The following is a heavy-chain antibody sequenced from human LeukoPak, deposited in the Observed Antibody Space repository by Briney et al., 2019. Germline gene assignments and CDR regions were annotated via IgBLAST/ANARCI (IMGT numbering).Heavy chain of an antibody. Sequence: ASVKVSCKASGYTFTSYYMHWVRQAPGQGLEWMGIINPSGGSTNYAQKFQGRVTMTRDTSTSTVYMELSSLRSEDTAVYYCARNPVTTKYFDYWGQGTLVTVSS. CDR1: GYTFTSYY. J-gene: IGHJ4*02. CDR3: ARNPVTTKYFDY. V-gene: IGHV1-46*01. D-gene: IGHD4-17*01. CDR2: INPSGGST.